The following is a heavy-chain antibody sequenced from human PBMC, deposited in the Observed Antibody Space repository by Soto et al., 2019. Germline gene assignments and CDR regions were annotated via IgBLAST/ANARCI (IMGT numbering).Heavy chain of an antibody. Sequence: SETLSLTCTVSGGSISSSSYYWGWIRQPPGKGLEWIGSIYYSGSTYYNPSLKSRVTISVDTSKNQFSLKLSSVTAADTAVYYCARHIWAAAAGYWGQGTLVTVSS. CDR3: ARHIWAAAAGY. D-gene: IGHD6-13*01. CDR2: IYYSGST. CDR1: GGSISSSSYY. V-gene: IGHV4-39*01. J-gene: IGHJ4*02.